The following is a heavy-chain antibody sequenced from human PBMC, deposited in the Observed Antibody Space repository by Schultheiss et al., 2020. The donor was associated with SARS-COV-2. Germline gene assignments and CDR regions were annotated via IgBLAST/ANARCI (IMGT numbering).Heavy chain of an antibody. CDR1: GFTFSSYS. V-gene: IGHV3-48*01. D-gene: IGHD4-17*01. J-gene: IGHJ4*02. CDR2: ISSSSSTI. Sequence: GGSLRLSCAASGFTFSSYSMNWVRQAPGKGLEWVSYISSSSSTIYYADSVKGRFTISIDNAKNSLYLQMNSLRAEDTAVYYCARDYGDGCFDYWGQGTLVTVSS. CDR3: ARDYGDGCFDY.